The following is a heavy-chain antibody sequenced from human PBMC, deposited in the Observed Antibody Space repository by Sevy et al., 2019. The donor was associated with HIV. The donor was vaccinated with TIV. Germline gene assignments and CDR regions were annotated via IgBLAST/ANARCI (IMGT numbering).Heavy chain of an antibody. CDR2: IKSKTDGGTT. J-gene: IGHJ4*02. CDR1: GFTFSNAW. D-gene: IGHD3-9*01. CDR3: TTKKTGDFDWFGSGLYYFDY. V-gene: IGHV3-15*01. Sequence: GGSLRLSCAASGFTFSNAWMSWVRQAPGKGLEWVGRIKSKTDGGTTDYAAPVKGRFTISRDDSKNTLYLQMKSLKTEDTAVYYCTTKKTGDFDWFGSGLYYFDYWGQGTLVTVSS.